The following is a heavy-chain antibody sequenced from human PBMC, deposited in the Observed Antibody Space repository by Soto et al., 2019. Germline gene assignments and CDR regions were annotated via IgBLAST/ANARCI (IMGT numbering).Heavy chain of an antibody. J-gene: IGHJ6*02. CDR3: ASSAGIYYSYVMDV. Sequence: QVQLVQSGAEVKKPGASVKVSCKASGYTFTSYTIHWVRQAPGQRLEWMGWINAGNGNTKYSQKFQGRVTFTRDTSASTAYMELSSLGSEDTAVYYCASSAGIYYSYVMDVWGQGTTVTVSS. CDR2: INAGNGNT. D-gene: IGHD2-15*01. V-gene: IGHV1-3*01. CDR1: GYTFTSYT.